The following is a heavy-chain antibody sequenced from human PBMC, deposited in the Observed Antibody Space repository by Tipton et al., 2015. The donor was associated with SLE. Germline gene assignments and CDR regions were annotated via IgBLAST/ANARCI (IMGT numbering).Heavy chain of an antibody. V-gene: IGHV4-34*01. Sequence: TLSLTCAVYGGSFTDFYWTWIRQPPGKGLEWSGEINHSGGTNYNPSLKSRVTISVDTSNNQFSLKLTSVTAADTAVYYCARHWGYWGQGTLVTVSS. CDR3: ARHWGY. CDR1: GGSFTDFY. J-gene: IGHJ4*02. D-gene: IGHD3-16*01. CDR2: INHSGGT.